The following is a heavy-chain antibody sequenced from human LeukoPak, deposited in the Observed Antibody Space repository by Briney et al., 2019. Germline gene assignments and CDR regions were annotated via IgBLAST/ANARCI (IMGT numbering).Heavy chain of an antibody. V-gene: IGHV3-30*02. D-gene: IGHD6-19*01. CDR1: GFTFSSYG. CDR2: IRYDGIYK. J-gene: IGHJ4*02. Sequence: GGSLRLSCAASGFTFSSYGMHWVRQAPGKGLEWVAFIRYDGIYKYYADSVKGRFTIFRDKSKTTLFLQMDSLRAEDTAVCYCAKDPEKGLAVARLEYWGQGTLVTVSS. CDR3: AKDPEKGLAVARLEY.